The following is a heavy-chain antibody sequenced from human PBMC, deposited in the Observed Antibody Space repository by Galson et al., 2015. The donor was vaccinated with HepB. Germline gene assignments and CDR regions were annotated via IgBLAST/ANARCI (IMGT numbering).Heavy chain of an antibody. CDR2: IIPIFGTA. V-gene: IGHV1-69*13. D-gene: IGHD3-3*01. CDR1: GGTFSSYA. CDR3: ASQFGVVPRGDYYYYYMDV. Sequence: SVKVSCKASGGTFSSYAISWVRQAPGQGLEWMGGIIPIFGTANYAQKFQGRVTITADESTSTAYMELSSLRSEDTAVYYCASQFGVVPRGDYYYYYMDVWGKGTTVTVSS. J-gene: IGHJ6*03.